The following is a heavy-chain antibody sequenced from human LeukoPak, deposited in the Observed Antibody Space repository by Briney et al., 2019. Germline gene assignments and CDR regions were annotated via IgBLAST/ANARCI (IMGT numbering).Heavy chain of an antibody. Sequence: GGSLRLSCAASGFTFSSYGMHWVRQAPGKGLEWVAVISYDGSNKYYADSVKGRFTISGDNSKNTLYLQMNSLRAEDTAVYYCAKDRTDILTGYYFDYWGQGTLVTVSS. CDR3: AKDRTDILTGYYFDY. CDR2: ISYDGSNK. J-gene: IGHJ4*02. D-gene: IGHD3-9*01. CDR1: GFTFSSYG. V-gene: IGHV3-30*18.